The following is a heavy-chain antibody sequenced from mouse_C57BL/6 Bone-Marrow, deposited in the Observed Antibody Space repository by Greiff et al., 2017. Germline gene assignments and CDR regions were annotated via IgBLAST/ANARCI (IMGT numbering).Heavy chain of an antibody. V-gene: IGHV1-26*01. J-gene: IGHJ2*01. CDR3: ARGGILGLDY. D-gene: IGHD4-1*01. Sequence: EVQLQQSGPELVKPGASVKISCKASGYTFTDYYMNWVKQSHGKSLEWIGDINPNNGGTSYNQKFKGKATLTVDKSSSTAYMELRSLTSEDSAVYYCARGGILGLDYWGQGTTLTGSS. CDR2: INPNNGGT. CDR1: GYTFTDYY.